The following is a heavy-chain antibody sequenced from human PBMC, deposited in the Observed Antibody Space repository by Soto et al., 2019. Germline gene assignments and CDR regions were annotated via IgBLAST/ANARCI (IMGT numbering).Heavy chain of an antibody. CDR2: ISVSGSMR. V-gene: IGHV3-48*03. CDR1: GFTFRSNE. CDR3: ATAGLTGTV. Sequence: LRLSCAPSGFTFRSNEMNWVRQAPGKGLEWVSYISVSGSMRFYADAVRGRFTISRDNTKKMLYLQMNSLRVEDTALYYCATAGLTGTVWGKGTTVTVSS. D-gene: IGHD3-9*01. J-gene: IGHJ6*04.